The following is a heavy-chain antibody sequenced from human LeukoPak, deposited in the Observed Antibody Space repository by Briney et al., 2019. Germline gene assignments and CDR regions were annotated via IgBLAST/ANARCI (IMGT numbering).Heavy chain of an antibody. CDR2: IYHSGST. V-gene: IGHV4-4*02. D-gene: IGHD3-22*01. CDR3: ARGSDYYDSPHVLFDY. J-gene: IGHJ4*02. CDR1: GGSISSSNW. Sequence: SETLSLTCAVSGGSISSSNWWSWVRQPPGKGLEWIGEIYHSGSTNYNPSLKSRVTISVDKSKNQFSLKLSSVTAADTAVYYCARGSDYYDSPHVLFDYWGQGTLVTVSS.